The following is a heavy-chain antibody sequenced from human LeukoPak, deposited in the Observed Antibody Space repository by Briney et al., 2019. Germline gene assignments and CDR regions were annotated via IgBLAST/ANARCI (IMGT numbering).Heavy chain of an antibody. CDR1: GGSISSYY. CDR2: IYTSGST. J-gene: IGHJ4*02. V-gene: IGHV4-4*07. CDR3: ARLLPGIAAAGTGSDY. Sequence: SETLSLTCTASGGSISSYYWSWIRQPAGKGLEWIGRIYTSGSTNYNPSLKSRVTMSVDTSKNKFSLKLSSVTAADTAVYYCARLLPGIAAAGTGSDYWGQGTLVTVSS. D-gene: IGHD6-13*01.